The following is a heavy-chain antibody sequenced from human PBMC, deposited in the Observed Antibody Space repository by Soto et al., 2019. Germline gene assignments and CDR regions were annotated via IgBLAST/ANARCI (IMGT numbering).Heavy chain of an antibody. CDR2: ISYTVDA. Sequence: HVQLQESGPGLVKPSEPLSLTCSVSAGSISRYYWGWVRQSPGEGLEWIAHISYTVDASYNPSLKSRGTISLDTSKNQSALRLMSVTAADTAVYYCVGSLMSRAMESFDYWGQGTLVTVTS. CDR3: VGSLMSRAMESFDY. J-gene: IGHJ4*02. D-gene: IGHD5-18*01. CDR1: AGSISRYY. V-gene: IGHV4-59*01.